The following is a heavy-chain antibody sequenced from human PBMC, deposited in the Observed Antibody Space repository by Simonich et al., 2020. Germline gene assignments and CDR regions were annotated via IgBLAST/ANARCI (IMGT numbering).Heavy chain of an antibody. V-gene: IGHV5-51*03. CDR3: VRPDSGYDYFDY. CDR1: GYSFTSYW. J-gene: IGHJ4*02. D-gene: IGHD5-12*01. CDR2: IYPGDSDT. Sequence: EVQLVQSGAEVKKTGESLKISCKGSGYSFTSYWIGWGRQMPGKVLEWSVIIYPGDSDTRYSPPFQGQVTISADKSISTAYLQWSSLKASDTAMYYCVRPDSGYDYFDYWGQGTLVTVSS.